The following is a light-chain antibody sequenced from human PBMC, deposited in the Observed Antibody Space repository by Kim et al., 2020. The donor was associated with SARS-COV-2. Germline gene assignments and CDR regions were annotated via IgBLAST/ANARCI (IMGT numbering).Light chain of an antibody. J-gene: IGKJ4*01. CDR2: GAS. Sequence: SASVGDRVTITCRASQGLSSALAWYQQKPGKPPNLLIYGASSLESGVPSRFSGSGSGTDFTLTISSLQPEDFATYYCQQFNNYPLTFGGGTKVEI. CDR3: QQFNNYPLT. V-gene: IGKV1D-13*01. CDR1: QGLSSA.